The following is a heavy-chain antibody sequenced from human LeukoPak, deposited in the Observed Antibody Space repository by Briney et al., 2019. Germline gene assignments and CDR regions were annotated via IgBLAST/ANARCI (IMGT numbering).Heavy chain of an antibody. D-gene: IGHD3-3*01. V-gene: IGHV3-20*04. CDR1: GFTFDDYG. CDR3: ARASRGYDFWSGPYYYYMDV. CDR2: INWNGGST. Sequence: GGSLRLSCAASGFTFDDYGMSWVRQAPGKGLEWVSGINWNGGSTGYADSVKGRFTISRDNAKNSLYLQMNSLRAEDTAVYYCARASRGYDFWSGPYYYYMDVWGKGTTVTVSS. J-gene: IGHJ6*03.